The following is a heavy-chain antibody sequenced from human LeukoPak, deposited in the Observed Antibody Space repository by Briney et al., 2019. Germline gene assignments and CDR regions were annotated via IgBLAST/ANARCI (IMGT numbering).Heavy chain of an antibody. J-gene: IGHJ6*02. D-gene: IGHD2-15*01. V-gene: IGHV3-7*01. CDR1: AFTFSSYW. CDR2: IHPDGYVK. CDR3: ARNGAQEEFFYCSGGSCYRGDYYYYYGMDV. Sequence: PGGSLRLSCAGSAFTFSSYWMSWVRQGPGKGLEWVASIHPDGYVKKYVASVNGRFTISRDNAKNSLFLQMNSLRAEDTAVYYCARNGAQEEFFYCSGGSCYRGDYYYYYGMDVWGQGTTVTVSS.